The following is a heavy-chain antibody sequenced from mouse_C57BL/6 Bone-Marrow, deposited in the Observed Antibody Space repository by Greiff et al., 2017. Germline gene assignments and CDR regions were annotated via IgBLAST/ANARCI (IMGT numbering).Heavy chain of an antibody. CDR1: GYSFTDYN. Sequence: VQLQQSGPELVKPGASVKISCKASGYSFTDYNMNWVQQSNGKSLEWIGVLNPNYGTTSYNQMFKGKATLTVDQATSTAYMQLNSLTSEDAEVYYRARNAWFAYWGQGTLVTVSA. V-gene: IGHV1-39*01. CDR3: ARNAWFAY. J-gene: IGHJ3*01. CDR2: LNPNYGTT.